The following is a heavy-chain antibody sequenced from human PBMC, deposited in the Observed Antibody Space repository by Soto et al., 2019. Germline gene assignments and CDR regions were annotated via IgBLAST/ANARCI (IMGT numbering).Heavy chain of an antibody. CDR3: AKDVLRYYDSNGYHNGAFDI. Sequence: GGSLRLSCAASGFTFSSYAMSWVRQAPGKGLEWVSAISGSGGSTYYADSVKGRFTISRDNSKNTLYLQMNSLRAEDTAVYYCAKDVLRYYDSNGYHNGAFDIWGQGTMVTVSS. V-gene: IGHV3-23*01. CDR1: GFTFSSYA. D-gene: IGHD3-22*01. CDR2: ISGSGGST. J-gene: IGHJ3*02.